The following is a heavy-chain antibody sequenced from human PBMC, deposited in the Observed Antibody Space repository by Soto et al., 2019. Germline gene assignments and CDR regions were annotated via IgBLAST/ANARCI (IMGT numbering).Heavy chain of an antibody. D-gene: IGHD6-13*01. CDR1: GYTFTGYY. J-gene: IGHJ5*02. CDR3: ARDRSRSKEKYSSSPKTDWFDP. CDR2: INPNSGGT. Sequence: ASVKVSCKASGYTFTGYYMHWVRQAPGQGLEWMGWINPNSGGTNYAQKFQGWVTMTRDTSISTAYMELSRLRSDDTAVYYCARDRSRSKEKYSSSPKTDWFDPWGQGTLVTVSS. V-gene: IGHV1-2*04.